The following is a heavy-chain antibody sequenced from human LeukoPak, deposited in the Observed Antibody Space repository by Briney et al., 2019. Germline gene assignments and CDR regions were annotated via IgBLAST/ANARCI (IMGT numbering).Heavy chain of an antibody. D-gene: IGHD3-16*01. CDR2: INHSGST. CDR1: GGSFSGYY. V-gene: IGHV4-34*01. CDR3: ARGGGRPMDY. Sequence: SETLSLTCAVYGGSFSGYYWSWIRQPPGKGLEWIGEINHSGSTNYNPSLKSRGTISVDTSKNQFSLKLSSVTAADPAVYYCARGGGRPMDYWGQGTLVTVSS. J-gene: IGHJ4*02.